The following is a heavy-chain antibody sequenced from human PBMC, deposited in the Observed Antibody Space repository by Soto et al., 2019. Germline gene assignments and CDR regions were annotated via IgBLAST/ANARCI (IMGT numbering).Heavy chain of an antibody. CDR2: IYYSGST. V-gene: IGHV4-39*01. J-gene: IGHJ4*02. CDR3: ARLLVYYYDSSGYLGYFDY. D-gene: IGHD3-22*01. Sequence: SETLSLTCTVSGGSISSSSYYWGWIRQPPGKGLEWIGSIYYSGSTYYNPSLKSRVTISVDTSKNQFSLKLSSVTAADTAVYYCARLLVYYYDSSGYLGYFDYWGQGTLVTVSS. CDR1: GGSISSSSYY.